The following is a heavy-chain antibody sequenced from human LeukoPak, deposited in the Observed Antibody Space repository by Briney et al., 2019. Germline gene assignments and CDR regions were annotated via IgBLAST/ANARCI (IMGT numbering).Heavy chain of an antibody. CDR1: GFTFQHYT. D-gene: IGHD6-6*01. Sequence: PGGSLRLSCAASGFTFQHYTMHWVRQVPGKGLEWVSLISWDGTITDYADSVKGRFTVSRDNNKNSLHLQMNSLRIEDTAFYYCGKDIGISSSRTFDRCGQGTLVTVSS. CDR3: GKDIGISSSRTFDR. V-gene: IGHV3-43*01. J-gene: IGHJ4*02. CDR2: ISWDGTIT.